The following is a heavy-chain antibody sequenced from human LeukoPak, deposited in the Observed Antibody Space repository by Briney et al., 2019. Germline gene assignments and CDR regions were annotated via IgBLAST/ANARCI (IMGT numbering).Heavy chain of an antibody. D-gene: IGHD6-13*01. CDR1: GGSISSYY. CDR3: ASTAVLDPDSRENWFDP. J-gene: IGHJ5*02. Sequence: SETLSLTCTVSGGSISSYYWSWIRQPAGKGLEWMGRIYTSGSTNYNPSLKSRVTMSVDTSKNQFSLKLSSVTAADTAVYYCASTAVLDPDSRENWFDPWGQGTLVTVSS. CDR2: IYTSGST. V-gene: IGHV4-4*07.